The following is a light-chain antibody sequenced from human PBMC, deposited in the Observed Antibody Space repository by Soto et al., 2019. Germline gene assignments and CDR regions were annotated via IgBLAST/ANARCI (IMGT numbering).Light chain of an antibody. J-gene: IGLJ3*02. CDR3: SSHAGIKNVV. CDR1: SSDVGGYNY. V-gene: IGLV2-8*01. CDR2: EVT. Sequence: QPVLTQPPSASGSPGQSVTISCTGTSSDVGGYNYVSWYQQHPGKAPKLMVYEVTKRPSGVPDRFSGSKSGNTASLTVSGLQAEDEANYYCSSHAGIKNVVFGGGTKVTVL.